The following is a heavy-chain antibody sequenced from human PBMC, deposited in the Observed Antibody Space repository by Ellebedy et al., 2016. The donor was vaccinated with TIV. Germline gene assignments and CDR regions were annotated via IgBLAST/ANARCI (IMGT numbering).Heavy chain of an antibody. J-gene: IGHJ3*02. D-gene: IGHD2-21*01. V-gene: IGHV5-51*01. CDR1: GYSFTNYW. CDR3: ARQTGDQLSSFDI. Sequence: GESLKISXEASGYSFTNYWIGWVRQMPGKGLEWMGVIFPGDSDTRYSPSFQGQVTISADKSIGTAYLQWSSLKASDTAIYYCARQTGDQLSSFDIWGQGTMVTVSS. CDR2: IFPGDSDT.